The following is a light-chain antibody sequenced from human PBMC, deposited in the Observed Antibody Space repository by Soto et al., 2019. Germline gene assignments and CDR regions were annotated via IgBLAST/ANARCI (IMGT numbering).Light chain of an antibody. CDR2: KVS. CDR1: QSLVHSDGIAY. Sequence: DVVMTQSSLSLPFTLVHPASISCRSSQSLVHSDGIAYFSWFQQRPGRSPRRLIYKVSNRDSGVPARFSGSGSGTDFALKISRVEAEDVGVYYCMQGTHWPITFGQGTRLEIK. CDR3: MQGTHWPIT. V-gene: IGKV2-30*02. J-gene: IGKJ5*01.